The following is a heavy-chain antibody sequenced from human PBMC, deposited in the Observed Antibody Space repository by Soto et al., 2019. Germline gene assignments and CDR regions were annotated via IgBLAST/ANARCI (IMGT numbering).Heavy chain of an antibody. V-gene: IGHV4-30-4*01. D-gene: IGHD6-6*01. CDR1: GDSISSDDHY. CDR2: MYYSGNT. J-gene: IGHJ5*02. CDR3: ARDRVSISSGLDP. Sequence: QVQLQESGPGLVKASQTLSLTCTVSGDSISSDDHYWNWIRQSPGKGLEWIGYMYYSGNTYYNPSLKSRVTISIDTSKNQLSLNLSSVTAADTAVYYCARDRVSISSGLDPWGQGTLVTVSS.